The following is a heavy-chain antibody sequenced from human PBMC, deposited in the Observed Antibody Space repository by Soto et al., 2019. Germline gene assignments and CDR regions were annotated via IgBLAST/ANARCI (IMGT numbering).Heavy chain of an antibody. CDR2: IYYSGST. J-gene: IGHJ5*02. V-gene: IGHV4-39*01. Sequence: SETLSLTCTVSGGSISSSSYYWGWIRQPPGKGLEWIGSIYYSGSTYYNPSLKSRVTISVDTSKNQFSLELSSVTAADTAVYYCASPKIAFYNWFDPWGQGTLVTVSS. CDR3: ASPKIAFYNWFDP. CDR1: GGSISSSSYY. D-gene: IGHD3-3*02.